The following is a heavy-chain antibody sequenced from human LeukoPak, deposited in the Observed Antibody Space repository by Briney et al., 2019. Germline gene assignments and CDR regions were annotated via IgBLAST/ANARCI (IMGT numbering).Heavy chain of an antibody. J-gene: IGHJ4*02. D-gene: IGHD3-9*01. CDR1: GFIFSNYG. Sequence: KTGGSLRLSCAASGFIFSNYGMNWVRQPPGKGLEWIGSIYYSGSTYYNPSLKSRVTISVDTSKNQFSLKLSSVTAADTAVYYCARRSYDILTGYYNVDYWGQGTLVAVSS. V-gene: IGHV4-39*01. CDR3: ARRSYDILTGYYNVDY. CDR2: IYYSGST.